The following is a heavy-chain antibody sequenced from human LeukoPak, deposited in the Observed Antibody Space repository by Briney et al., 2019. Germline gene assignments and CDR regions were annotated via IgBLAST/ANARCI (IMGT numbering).Heavy chain of an antibody. CDR2: IIPILGIA. D-gene: IGHD5-18*01. CDR3: ARDPDTAGYLDY. Sequence: GASVKVSCKASGYTFTSYAISWVRQAPGQGLEWMGRIIPILGIANYAQKFQGRVTITADKSTSTAYMELSSLRSEDTAVYYCARDPDTAGYLDYWGQGTLVTVSS. J-gene: IGHJ4*02. V-gene: IGHV1-69*04. CDR1: GYTFTSYA.